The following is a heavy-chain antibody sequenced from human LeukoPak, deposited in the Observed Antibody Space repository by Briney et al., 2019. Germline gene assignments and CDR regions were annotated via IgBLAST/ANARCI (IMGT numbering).Heavy chain of an antibody. CDR2: INPSGGST. V-gene: IGHV1-46*01. D-gene: IGHD6-19*01. CDR1: GYTFTSYG. Sequence: ASVKVSCKASGYTFTSYGISWVRQAPGQGLEWMGIINPSGGSTSYAQKFQGRVTMTRDTSTSTVYMELSSLRSEDTAVYYCARADSGWYFYFQHWGQGTLVTVSS. J-gene: IGHJ1*01. CDR3: ARADSGWYFYFQH.